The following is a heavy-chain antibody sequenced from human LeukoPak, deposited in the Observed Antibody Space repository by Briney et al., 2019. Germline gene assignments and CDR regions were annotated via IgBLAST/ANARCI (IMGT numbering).Heavy chain of an antibody. CDR1: GFTFSSYG. CDR3: ARDRHCANGVCHSPPGMDV. CDR2: IWFDGKNE. D-gene: IGHD2-8*01. V-gene: IGHV3-33*01. Sequence: PGRSLRLSCAASGFTFSSYGMHWVRQAPGKGLEWVADIWFDGKNEHFAGSVKGRFTISRDNSKNTMYLQINSLRAEDTAVYYCARDRHCANGVCHSPPGMDVWGQGTTVTVSS. J-gene: IGHJ6*02.